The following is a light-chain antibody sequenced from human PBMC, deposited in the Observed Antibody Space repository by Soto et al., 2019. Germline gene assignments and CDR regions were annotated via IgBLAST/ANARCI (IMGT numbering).Light chain of an antibody. Sequence: QSVLTQPPSASGTPGQRVTISCSGSSSNIGSDTVNWYQQLPGTAPKLLIYNNNQRPSGVPDRFSGSQSGTSASLAISGLQSEDGADYYCASCDDSLNGVVFGGGTKVTVL. CDR2: NNN. CDR3: ASCDDSLNGVV. V-gene: IGLV1-44*01. J-gene: IGLJ2*01. CDR1: SSNIGSDT.